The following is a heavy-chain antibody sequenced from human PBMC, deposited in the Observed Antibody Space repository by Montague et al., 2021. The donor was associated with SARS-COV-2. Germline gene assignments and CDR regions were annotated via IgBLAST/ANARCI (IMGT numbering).Heavy chain of an antibody. CDR2: SSGSDGGT. Sequence: SLRLSCAASGFTFSNSAMNWVRQAPGKGLEWVSGSSGSDGGTHYADSVKGRFTISRDNSKNVLYLQMNSLRAEDTALYYCAKDSYYYCLGYGIDVWGQGTTVTVSS. D-gene: IGHD3-10*01. V-gene: IGHV3-23*01. CDR3: AKDSYYYCLGYGIDV. J-gene: IGHJ6*02. CDR1: GFTFSNSA.